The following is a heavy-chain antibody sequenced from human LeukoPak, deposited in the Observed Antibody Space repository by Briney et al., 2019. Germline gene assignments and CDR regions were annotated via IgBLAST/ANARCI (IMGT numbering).Heavy chain of an antibody. CDR1: GFTVSSNY. J-gene: IGHJ6*03. Sequence: GGSLRLSCAASGFTVSSNYMSWVRQAPGKGLEWVSVIYSGGSTYYADSVKGRFTISRDNSKNTLYLQMNSLRAEDTAVYYCARDSVYYYDSSGYSYYYYYYMDVWGKGTTVTVSS. CDR3: ARDSVYYYDSSGYSYYYYYYMDV. CDR2: IYSGGST. D-gene: IGHD3-22*01. V-gene: IGHV3-66*02.